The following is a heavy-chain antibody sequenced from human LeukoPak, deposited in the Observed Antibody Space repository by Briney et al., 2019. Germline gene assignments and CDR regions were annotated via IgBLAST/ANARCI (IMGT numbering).Heavy chain of an antibody. Sequence: GRSLRLSCAASGFTFSSYGMHWVRQAPGKGLEWVAVIWYDGSNKYYADSVKGRFTISRDNSKNTLYLQMNSLRAEDTAVYYCAKDLHFLSSGWYAFDCWGQGTLVTVSS. CDR1: GFTFSSYG. CDR2: IWYDGSNK. V-gene: IGHV3-33*06. J-gene: IGHJ4*02. CDR3: AKDLHFLSSGWYAFDC. D-gene: IGHD6-19*01.